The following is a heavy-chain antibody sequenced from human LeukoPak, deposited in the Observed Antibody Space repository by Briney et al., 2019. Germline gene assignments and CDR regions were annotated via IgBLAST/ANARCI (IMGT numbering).Heavy chain of an antibody. D-gene: IGHD5-18*01. J-gene: IGHJ4*02. CDR2: ISASGNTI. CDR3: AREGYSYGCDY. V-gene: IGHV3-48*03. CDR1: GFTLSSYE. Sequence: GGSLRLSCAAYGFTLSSYEMNWVRQAPGKGLEWVSYISASGNTIYYADSVKGRFTISRDNAKNSLFLQMNSLRAEDTAVYYCAREGYSYGCDYWGQGTLVTVSS.